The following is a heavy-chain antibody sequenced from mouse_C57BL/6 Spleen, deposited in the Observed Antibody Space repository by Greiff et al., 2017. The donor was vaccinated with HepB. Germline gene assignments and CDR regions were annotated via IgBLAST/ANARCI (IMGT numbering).Heavy chain of an antibody. D-gene: IGHD1-1*01. J-gene: IGHJ3*01. CDR2: INPYNGDT. Sequence: EVQLQQSGPELVKPGDSVKISCKASGYSFTGYFMNWVMQSHGKSLEWIGRINPYNGDTFYNQKFKGKATLTVDKSSSTAHMELRSLTSEDSAVYYCARGATVAPFAYWGQGTLVTVSA. CDR3: ARGATVAPFAY. V-gene: IGHV1-20*01. CDR1: GYSFTGYF.